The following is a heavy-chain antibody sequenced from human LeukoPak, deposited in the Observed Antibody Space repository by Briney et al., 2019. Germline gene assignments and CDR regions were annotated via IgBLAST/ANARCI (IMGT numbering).Heavy chain of an antibody. D-gene: IGHD6-25*01. CDR2: IIPIFGKA. Sequence: SVKVSCKASGGTFSSHGISWVRQAPGQGLEWMGRIIPIFGKANYAQKFQGRVTITTDESTSTAYMELSSLRSEDTAVYCCATIPAESIHFDYWGQGTLVTVSS. J-gene: IGHJ4*02. CDR1: GGTFSSHG. CDR3: ATIPAESIHFDY. V-gene: IGHV1-69*05.